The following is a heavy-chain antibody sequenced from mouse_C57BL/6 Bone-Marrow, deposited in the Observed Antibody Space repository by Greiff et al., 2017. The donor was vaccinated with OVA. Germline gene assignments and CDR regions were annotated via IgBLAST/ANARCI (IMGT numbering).Heavy chain of an antibody. CDR3: AGQGGYYALDY. CDR1: GFTFSDYY. J-gene: IGHJ4*01. Sequence: EVKLVESGGGLVQPGGSLKLSCAASGFTFSDYYMYWVRQTPEKRLEWVAYISNGGGSTYYPDTVQGRFTISRDNAKNTLYLQMSRLKSEDTAMYYCAGQGGYYALDYWGQGTSVTVSS. V-gene: IGHV5-12*01. CDR2: ISNGGGST.